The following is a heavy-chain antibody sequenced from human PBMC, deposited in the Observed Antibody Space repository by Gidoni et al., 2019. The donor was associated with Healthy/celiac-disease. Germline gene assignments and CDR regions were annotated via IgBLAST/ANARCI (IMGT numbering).Heavy chain of an antibody. CDR2: ISSSSSYI. Sequence: EVQLVESGGGLVKPGGSLRLSCAASGCTFSSYSMNWVRQAPGKGLEWVSSISSSSSYIYYADSVKGRFTISRDNAKNSLYLQMNSLRAEDTAVYYCARDRGGSYAFDIWGQGTMVTVSS. J-gene: IGHJ3*02. CDR3: ARDRGGSYAFDI. D-gene: IGHD1-26*01. V-gene: IGHV3-21*01. CDR1: GCTFSSYS.